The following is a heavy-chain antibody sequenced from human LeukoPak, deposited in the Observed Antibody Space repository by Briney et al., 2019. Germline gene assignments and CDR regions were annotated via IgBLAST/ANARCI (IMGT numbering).Heavy chain of an antibody. J-gene: IGHJ4*02. CDR1: GGSFSGYY. Sequence: SETLSLTCAVYGGSFSGYYWSWIRQPPGKGLEWIGSIYYSGSTYYNPSLKSRVTISVDTSKNQFSLKLSSVTAADTAVYYCARHTKMQWLALPYYFDYWGQGTLVTVSS. V-gene: IGHV4-34*01. CDR3: ARHTKMQWLALPYYFDY. CDR2: IYYSGST. D-gene: IGHD6-19*01.